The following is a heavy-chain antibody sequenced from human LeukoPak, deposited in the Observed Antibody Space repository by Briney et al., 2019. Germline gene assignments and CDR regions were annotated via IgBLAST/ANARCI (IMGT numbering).Heavy chain of an antibody. D-gene: IGHD6-6*01. J-gene: IGHJ6*02. CDR1: GGSFSGYY. Sequence: SETLSLTCAVYGGSFSGYYWSWIRQPPGKGLEWIGEINHSGSTNYNPSLKSRVTISVDTSKNQFSLKLSSVTAADMAVYYCARGRIAARRYYGMDVWGQGTTVTVSS. V-gene: IGHV4-34*01. CDR3: ARGRIAARRYYGMDV. CDR2: INHSGST.